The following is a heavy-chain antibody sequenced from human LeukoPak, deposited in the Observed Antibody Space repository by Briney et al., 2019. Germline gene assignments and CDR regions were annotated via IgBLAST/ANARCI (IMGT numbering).Heavy chain of an antibody. CDR2: ISWNSGSI. CDR1: GFTFDDYV. D-gene: IGHD4-23*01. V-gene: IGHV3-9*01. Sequence: GGSLRLSCAASGFTFDDYVMHWVWQAPGKGLEWVSGISWNSGSIGYADSVKGRFTISRDNAKNSLYLQMNSLRAEDTALYYCARATVVTDAFDIWGQGTMVTVSS. CDR3: ARATVVTDAFDI. J-gene: IGHJ3*02.